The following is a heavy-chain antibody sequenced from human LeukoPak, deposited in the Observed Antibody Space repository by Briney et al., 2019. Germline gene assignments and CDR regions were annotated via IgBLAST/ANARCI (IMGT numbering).Heavy chain of an antibody. Sequence: GGPLRLSCSASGFSFSDYDMNWVREAPGKGLEGVSAISGRSSHIYYGESVKGRFTISRDNAKNSLYLQMDSLGVEDTAVYYCGRAFPPLRTSSAGDLWGQGTLVIVSS. J-gene: IGHJ1*01. CDR2: ISGRSSHI. CDR3: GRAFPPLRTSSAGDL. D-gene: IGHD3-16*01. V-gene: IGHV3-21*01. CDR1: GFSFSDYD.